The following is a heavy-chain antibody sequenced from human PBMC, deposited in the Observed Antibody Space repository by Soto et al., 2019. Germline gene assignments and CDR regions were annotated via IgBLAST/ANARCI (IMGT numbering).Heavy chain of an antibody. D-gene: IGHD3-22*01. CDR2: ISSSSSTI. J-gene: IGHJ4*02. CDR1: GFTFSSYS. CDR3: ARSYYYDSSGYLVPFDY. Sequence: GSLRLSCAASGFTFSSYSMNWVRQAPGKGLEWVSYISSSSSTIYYADSVKSRFTISRDNAKNSLYLQMNSLRDEDTAVYYCARSYYYDSSGYLVPFDYWGQGTLVTVSS. V-gene: IGHV3-48*02.